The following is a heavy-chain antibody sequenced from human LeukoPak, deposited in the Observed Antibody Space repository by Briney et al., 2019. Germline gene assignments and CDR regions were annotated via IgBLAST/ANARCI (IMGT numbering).Heavy chain of an antibody. Sequence: GRSLRLSCAASGFTFSSYGMHWVRQAPGKGLEWVAFIRYDGSNKYYADSVKGRFTISRDNSKNTLYLQMNSLRAEDTAVYYCAKAIGYCSSTSCLRFDYWGQGTLVTVSS. D-gene: IGHD2-2*01. CDR3: AKAIGYCSSTSCLRFDY. J-gene: IGHJ4*02. V-gene: IGHV3-30*02. CDR2: IRYDGSNK. CDR1: GFTFSSYG.